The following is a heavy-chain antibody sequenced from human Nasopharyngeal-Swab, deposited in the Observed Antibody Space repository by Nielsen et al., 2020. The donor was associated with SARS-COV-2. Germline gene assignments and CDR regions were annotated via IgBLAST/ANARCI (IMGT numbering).Heavy chain of an antibody. CDR3: ARDHVLPDAFDI. CDR2: ISSSSSYI. CDR1: GFTFSSYS. J-gene: IGHJ3*02. D-gene: IGHD3-10*01. Sequence: GFLRLSCAASGFTFSSYSMNWVRQAPGKGLEWVSSISSSSSYIYYADSVKGRFTISRDNAKNSLYLQMNSLRAEDTAVYYCARDHVLPDAFDIWGQGTMVTVSS. V-gene: IGHV3-21*01.